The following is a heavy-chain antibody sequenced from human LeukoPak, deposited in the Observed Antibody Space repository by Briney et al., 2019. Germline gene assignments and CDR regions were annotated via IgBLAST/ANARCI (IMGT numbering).Heavy chain of an antibody. CDR1: GFTFNSYS. CDR3: ARRNTVAVAGTWDY. Sequence: GRSLRLPCTASGFTFNSYSMIWVRQAPGKGLEWLSYISSSRSTIYYADSVKGRFTISRDNAKNSLYLQMNSLRAEDTAVYYCARRNTVAVAGTWDYWGQGNLVTVSS. V-gene: IGHV3-48*04. J-gene: IGHJ4*02. D-gene: IGHD6-19*01. CDR2: ISSSRSTI.